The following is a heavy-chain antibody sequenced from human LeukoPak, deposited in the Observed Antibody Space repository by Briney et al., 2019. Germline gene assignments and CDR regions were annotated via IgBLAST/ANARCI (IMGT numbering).Heavy chain of an antibody. Sequence: GGSLRLSCAASGFPFLAYAMSWVRQAPGKGPEMVAHISASGDSIYYADSVKGRFTISRDNSRTTLYLQMNTLRVEDTAVYYCAAMVPYYYYGMDVWGQGTTVTVSS. D-gene: IGHD3-10*01. J-gene: IGHJ6*02. V-gene: IGHV3-23*01. CDR1: GFPFLAYA. CDR2: ISASGDSI. CDR3: AAMVPYYYYGMDV.